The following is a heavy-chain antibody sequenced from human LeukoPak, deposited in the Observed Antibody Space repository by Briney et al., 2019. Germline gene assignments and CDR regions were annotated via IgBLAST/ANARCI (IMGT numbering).Heavy chain of an antibody. CDR1: GGSISSYY. J-gene: IGHJ4*02. CDR3: ARAHGVSGVGYFDY. V-gene: IGHV4-59*01. CDR2: IYYSGST. D-gene: IGHD3-10*01. Sequence: SETLSLTCTVSGGSISSYYWSWIRQPPGKGLEWIGYIYYSGSTNYNPSLKSRVTISVDTSKNQFSLKLSSVTAADTAVYYCARAHGVSGVGYFDYWGQGTLVTVSS.